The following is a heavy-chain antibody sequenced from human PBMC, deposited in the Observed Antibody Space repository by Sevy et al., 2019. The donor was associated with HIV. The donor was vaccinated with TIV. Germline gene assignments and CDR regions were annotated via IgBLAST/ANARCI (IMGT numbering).Heavy chain of an antibody. Sequence: ASVKVSCKASGGIFRSYGISWVRQAPGQGLEWMGGIIPILGSVNYAQKFQGRVTITADEPTHTAYMELSSLRSEDTAVYYCARGGGNGWYYFDYWGQETLVTVSS. CDR3: ARGGGNGWYYFDY. D-gene: IGHD6-19*01. CDR2: IIPILGSV. J-gene: IGHJ4*02. V-gene: IGHV1-69*13. CDR1: GGIFRSYG.